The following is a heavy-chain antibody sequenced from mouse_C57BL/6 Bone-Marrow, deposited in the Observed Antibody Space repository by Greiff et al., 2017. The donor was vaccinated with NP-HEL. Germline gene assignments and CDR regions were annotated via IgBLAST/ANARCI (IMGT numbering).Heavy chain of an antibody. CDR3: ARGGWLLGFAD. J-gene: IGHJ3*01. CDR1: GYTFTSYW. V-gene: IGHV1-52*01. D-gene: IGHD2-3*01. Sequence: QVQLKQPGAELVRPGSSVKLSCKASGYTFTSYWMHWVKQRPIQGLEWIGNIDPSDSETHYNQKFKDKATLTVDKSSSTASMQLSSLTSEDSADYSCARGGWLLGFADWGTVTTVTVAA. CDR2: IDPSDSET.